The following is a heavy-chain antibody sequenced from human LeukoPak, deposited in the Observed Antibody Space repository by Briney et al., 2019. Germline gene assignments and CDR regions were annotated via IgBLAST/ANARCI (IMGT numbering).Heavy chain of an antibody. J-gene: IGHJ6*03. V-gene: IGHV4-4*02. CDR3: ARSYTSGWVRGYYYMDV. CDR1: GGSISSSNW. CDR2: IYHSGST. D-gene: IGHD6-19*01. Sequence: PSETLSLTCAVSGGSISSSNWWSWVRQPPGKGLEWIGEIYHSGSTNYNPSLKSRVTISVDTSKNQFSLKLTSVTATDSGVYYCARSYTSGWVRGYYYMDVWGKGTTVTVSS.